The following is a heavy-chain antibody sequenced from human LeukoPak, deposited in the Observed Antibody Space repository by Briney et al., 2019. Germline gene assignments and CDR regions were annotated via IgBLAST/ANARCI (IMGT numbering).Heavy chain of an antibody. Sequence: ASVKVSCKASGYTFTSHYMQWVRQAPGQGLEWMGIINPSGGSTSYAQKFQGRVTMTRDTSTSTVYMELSSLRSEDTAVYYCATRGAPFVPYYYYGMDVWGQGTTVTVSS. V-gene: IGHV1-46*01. J-gene: IGHJ6*02. CDR1: GYTFTSHY. D-gene: IGHD3-10*02. CDR3: ATRGAPFVPYYYYGMDV. CDR2: INPSGGST.